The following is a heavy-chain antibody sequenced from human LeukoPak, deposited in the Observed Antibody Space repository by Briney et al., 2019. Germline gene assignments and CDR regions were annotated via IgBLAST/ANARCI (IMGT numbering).Heavy chain of an antibody. V-gene: IGHV1-18*01. J-gene: IGHJ1*01. CDR3: ARVPRQWLVRSDYFQH. CDR2: ISAYNGNT. CDR1: GYTFTSYG. D-gene: IGHD6-19*01. Sequence: ASVKVSCKASGYTFTSYGISWVRQAPGQGLEWMGWISAYNGNTNYAQKLQGRVTMTTDTSTSTAYMELRSLRSDDTAVYYCARVPRQWLVRSDYFQHWGQGTLVTVSS.